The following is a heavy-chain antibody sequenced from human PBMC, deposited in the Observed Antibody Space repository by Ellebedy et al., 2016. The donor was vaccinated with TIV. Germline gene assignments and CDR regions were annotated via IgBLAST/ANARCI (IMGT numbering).Heavy chain of an antibody. V-gene: IGHV5-51*01. CDR2: IYFDDSDT. CDR1: RDSFTRYW. D-gene: IGHD6-13*01. Sequence: GEPLKISXKGSRDSFTRYWIGWVRQLPGKGLEWMGIIYFDDSDTRYSPSFQGRVTISADKSISTAYLQWSSLKASDTAMYYCARTIAAAGNIDYWGQGTLVTVSS. CDR3: ARTIAAAGNIDY. J-gene: IGHJ4*02.